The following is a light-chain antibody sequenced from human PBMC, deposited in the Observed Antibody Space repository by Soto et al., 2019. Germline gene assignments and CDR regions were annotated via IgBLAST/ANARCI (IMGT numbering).Light chain of an antibody. CDR1: QGIANW. J-gene: IGKJ3*01. CDR3: QQSYSLPLT. CDR2: GAS. Sequence: DIQMTQSPSSVSASVGDRVTITCRASQGIANWLAWYQQKPGKALKLLIYGASNLQSGVPSRFSGSGSGADFTLTISGLQPEDIGFYYCQQSYSLPLTFGPGTKVDVK. V-gene: IGKV1-12*01.